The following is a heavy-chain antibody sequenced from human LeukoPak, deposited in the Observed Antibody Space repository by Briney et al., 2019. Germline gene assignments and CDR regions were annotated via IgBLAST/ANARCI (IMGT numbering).Heavy chain of an antibody. J-gene: IGHJ4*02. Sequence: GGSLRLSCAASGFTFDDYAMHWVRQAPGKGLEWVSGISWNSGSIGYADSVKGRFTISRDNAKNSLYLQMNSLRAEDTALYYCAKARGSGSYYPIDYWAREPWSPSPQ. CDR2: ISWNSGSI. D-gene: IGHD3-10*01. V-gene: IGHV3-9*01. CDR3: AKARGSGSYYPIDY. CDR1: GFTFDDYA.